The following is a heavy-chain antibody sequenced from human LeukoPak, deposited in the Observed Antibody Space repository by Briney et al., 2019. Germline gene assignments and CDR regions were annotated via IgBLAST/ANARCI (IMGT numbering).Heavy chain of an antibody. Sequence: SQTLSLTCAISGDSVSSNSAAWNWIRQSPSRGLEWLGRTYYRSKWYNDYAVSVKRRITINPDTSKNQFSLQLNSVTPEDTAVYYCARDTYYYGSGSYPFPFDYWGQGTLVTVSS. CDR2: TYYRSKWYN. D-gene: IGHD3-10*01. V-gene: IGHV6-1*01. CDR3: ARDTYYYGSGSYPFPFDY. CDR1: GDSVSSNSAA. J-gene: IGHJ4*02.